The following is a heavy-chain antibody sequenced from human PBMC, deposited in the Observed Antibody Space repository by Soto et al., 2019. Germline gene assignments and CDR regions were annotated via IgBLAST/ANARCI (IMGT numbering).Heavy chain of an antibody. CDR2: IIPILGIA. Sequence: QVQLVQSGAEVKKPGSSVKVSCKASGGTFSSYTISWVRQAPGQGLEWMGRIIPILGIANYAQKFQGRVTITADKSTSTASMELSSLRSEDTAVDYCARDRIVIVATDDAFDIWGQGTMVTVSS. J-gene: IGHJ3*02. CDR3: ARDRIVIVATDDAFDI. V-gene: IGHV1-69*08. D-gene: IGHD5-12*01. CDR1: GGTFSSYT.